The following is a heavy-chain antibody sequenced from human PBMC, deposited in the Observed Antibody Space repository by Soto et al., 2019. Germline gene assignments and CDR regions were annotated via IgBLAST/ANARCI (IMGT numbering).Heavy chain of an antibody. Sequence: GGSLRLSCTASGFTFGDYAMSWVRQAPGKGLEWVGFIRSKAYGGTKEYAASVKGRFTISRDDYKSIAYLQMNSLKTEATAVYYCTRDGAGGGNYYYYGMDIWGQGTTVTVSS. CDR2: IRSKAYGGTK. J-gene: IGHJ6*02. V-gene: IGHV3-49*04. CDR3: TRDGAGGGNYYYYGMDI. CDR1: GFTFGDYA. D-gene: IGHD2-15*01.